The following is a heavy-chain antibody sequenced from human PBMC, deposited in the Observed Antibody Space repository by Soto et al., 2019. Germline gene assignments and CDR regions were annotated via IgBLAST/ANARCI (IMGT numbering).Heavy chain of an antibody. J-gene: IGHJ4*02. D-gene: IGHD6-19*01. CDR1: GGSISSGGYY. CDR2: ISGSGGSK. V-gene: IGHV3-23*01. Sequence: VQLQESGPGLVKPSQTLSLTCTVSGGSISSGGYYWSWMRQHPGKGLEWVSAISGSGGSKDYADSVKGRFTISRDNSKNTLYLQMSSLRAEDTAVYYCAKVNSGWYSYFDYWGQGTLVTVSS. CDR3: AKVNSGWYSYFDY.